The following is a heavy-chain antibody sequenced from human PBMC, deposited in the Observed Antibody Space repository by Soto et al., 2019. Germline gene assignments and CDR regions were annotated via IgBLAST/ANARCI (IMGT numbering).Heavy chain of an antibody. V-gene: IGHV3-48*01. CDR1: GFTFSSYN. CDR2: ISLSSSTI. J-gene: IGHJ6*03. CDR3: ASDSRNYYYYMDV. Sequence: EVQLVESGGGLVQPGGALRRSCAASGFTFSSYNMNWVRQAPGKGLEWISDISLSSSTIFYADSVKGRFTISRDNAKNSLSLQMNSLRAEDTAVYYCASDSRNYYYYMDVWGKGTTVTVSS.